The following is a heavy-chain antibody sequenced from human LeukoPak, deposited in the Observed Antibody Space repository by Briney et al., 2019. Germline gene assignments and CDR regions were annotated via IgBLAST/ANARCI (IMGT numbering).Heavy chain of an antibody. D-gene: IGHD6-13*01. CDR3: ARQGAAAVKARGAFDI. CDR1: GGSISSYY. Sequence: PSETQSLTCTVSGGSISSYYWSWIRQPPGKGLEWIGYIYTSGSTNYNPSLKSRVTISVDTSKNQFSLKLSSVTAADTAVYYCARQGAAAVKARGAFDIWGQGTMVTVSS. J-gene: IGHJ3*02. CDR2: IYTSGST. V-gene: IGHV4-4*09.